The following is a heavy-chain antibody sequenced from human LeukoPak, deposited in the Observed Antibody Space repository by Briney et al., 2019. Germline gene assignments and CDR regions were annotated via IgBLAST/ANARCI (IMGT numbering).Heavy chain of an antibody. Sequence: MSSETLSLTCSVSGVSISSYYWSWIRQPPGKGLEWIGYIYYSGSTDYNPSLKSRVTISVETSKNQFSLKLSSVTAADTAVYYCARVTGYMIEDYFDYWGQGTLVTVSS. D-gene: IGHD3-22*01. CDR2: IYYSGST. J-gene: IGHJ4*02. V-gene: IGHV4-59*01. CDR3: ARVTGYMIEDYFDY. CDR1: GVSISSYY.